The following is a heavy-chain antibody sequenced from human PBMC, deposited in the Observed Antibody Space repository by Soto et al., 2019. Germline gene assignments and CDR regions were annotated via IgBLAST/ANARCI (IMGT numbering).Heavy chain of an antibody. Sequence: GGFLRLSCAASGFTFSSYAMHWVRQAPGKGLEWVAVISYDGSNKYYADSVKGRFTISRDNSKNTLYLQMNSLRAEDTAMYYCARPFEDIVVVPAAMRSVTTTDYWGQGTLVTVSS. V-gene: IGHV3-30-3*01. CDR2: ISYDGSNK. CDR3: ARPFEDIVVVPAAMRSVTTTDY. CDR1: GFTFSSYA. D-gene: IGHD2-2*01. J-gene: IGHJ4*02.